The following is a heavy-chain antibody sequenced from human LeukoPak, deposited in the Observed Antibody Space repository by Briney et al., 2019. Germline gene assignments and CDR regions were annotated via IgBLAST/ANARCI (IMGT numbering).Heavy chain of an antibody. D-gene: IGHD3-3*01. V-gene: IGHV4-39*01. CDR3: ARNAYDFWSGYYVNGFDY. CDR2: IYYSGST. Sequence: GSLRLSCAASGFTFSSYAMSWVRQPPGKGLEWIGSIYYSGSTYYNPSLKSRVTISVDTSKNQFSLKLSSVTAADTAVYYCARNAYDFWSGYYVNGFDYWGQGTLVTVSS. J-gene: IGHJ4*02. CDR1: GFTFSSYA.